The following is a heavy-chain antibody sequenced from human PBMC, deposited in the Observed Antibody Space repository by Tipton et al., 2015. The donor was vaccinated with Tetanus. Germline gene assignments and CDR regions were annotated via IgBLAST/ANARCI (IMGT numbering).Heavy chain of an antibody. D-gene: IGHD2-21*01. CDR1: EFTFSNHW. Sequence: SLRLSCAASEFTFSNHWMTWVRQAPGKGLEWVANIKQDESETYYVDSVKGRFTISRDNAKNSLYLQMNSLRAEDTAVYYCANKGGGDSDYWGQGALVTVSS. CDR3: ANKGGGDSDY. J-gene: IGHJ4*02. CDR2: IKQDESET. V-gene: IGHV3-7*01.